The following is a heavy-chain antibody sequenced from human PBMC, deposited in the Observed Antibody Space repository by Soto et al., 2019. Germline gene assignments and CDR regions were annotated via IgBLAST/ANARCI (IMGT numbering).Heavy chain of an antibody. Sequence: SETLSLTCTVSGGSISSSSYYWGWIRQPPGKGLEWIGSIYYSGSTYYNPSLKSRVTISVDTSKNQFSLKLSSVTAADTAVYYCARELENSSGWYYYYGMDVWGQGTTVTVSS. V-gene: IGHV4-39*02. CDR3: ARELENSSGWYYYYGMDV. CDR2: IYYSGST. CDR1: GGSISSSSYY. J-gene: IGHJ6*02. D-gene: IGHD6-19*01.